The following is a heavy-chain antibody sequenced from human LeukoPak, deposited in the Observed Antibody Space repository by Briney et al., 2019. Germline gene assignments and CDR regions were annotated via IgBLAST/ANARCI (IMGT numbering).Heavy chain of an antibody. CDR1: GDSISSSRYY. V-gene: IGHV4-39*01. CDR2: IYYSGST. D-gene: IGHD2-2*01. J-gene: IGHJ4*02. Sequence: SETLSLTCTVSGDSISSSRYYWGWVRQPPGKGLEWIGSIYYSGSTNYNPSLKSRLTISVDTSKNQFSLKLSSVTAADTAVYYCATVVPSDYWGQGTLVTVSS. CDR3: ATVVPSDY.